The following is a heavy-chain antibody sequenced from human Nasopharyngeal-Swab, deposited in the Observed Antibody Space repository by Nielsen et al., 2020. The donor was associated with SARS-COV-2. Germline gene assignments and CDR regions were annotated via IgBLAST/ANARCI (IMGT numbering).Heavy chain of an antibody. CDR3: ARALAAAGPARWFDP. D-gene: IGHD6-13*01. J-gene: IGHJ5*02. CDR1: GFTFSSYS. V-gene: IGHV3-21*01. Sequence: GGSLRLSCAASGFTFSSYSMNWVRQAPGKGLEWVSSISSSSSYIYYADSVKGRFTISRDNAKNSLYLQMNSLRAADTAVYYCARALAAAGPARWFDPWGQGTLVTVSS. CDR2: ISSSSSYI.